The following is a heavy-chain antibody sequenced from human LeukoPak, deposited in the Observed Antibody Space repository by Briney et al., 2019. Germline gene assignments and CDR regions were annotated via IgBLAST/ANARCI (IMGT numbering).Heavy chain of an antibody. CDR3: ARMTKGGFDP. Sequence: GGPLRLSCAAFSFAFSDYYMSWIRQAPGKGLEWVSYISSSGSTIYYAASVKGRFTISRDNAKNSLYLQMTSLRAEDTAVYYCARMTKGGFDPWGQGTLVTVSS. V-gene: IGHV3-11*04. CDR2: ISSSGSTI. CDR1: SFAFSDYY. J-gene: IGHJ5*02.